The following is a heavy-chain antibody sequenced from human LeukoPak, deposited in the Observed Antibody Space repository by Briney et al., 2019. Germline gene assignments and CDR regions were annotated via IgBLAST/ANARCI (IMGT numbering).Heavy chain of an antibody. Sequence: ASVKVSCKASGYTFTSYYMHWVRQAPGQGLEWMGIINPSGGSTSYAQKFQGRVTMTRDTSTSTVYMELSSLRSEDTAVYYCAREPSYDSSGYYHWYFDYWGQGTLVTVSS. CDR3: AREPSYDSSGYYHWYFDY. CDR2: INPSGGST. D-gene: IGHD3-22*01. J-gene: IGHJ4*02. CDR1: GYTFTSYY. V-gene: IGHV1-46*01.